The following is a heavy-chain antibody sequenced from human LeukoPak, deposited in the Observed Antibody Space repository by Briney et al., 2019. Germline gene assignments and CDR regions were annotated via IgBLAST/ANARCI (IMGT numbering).Heavy chain of an antibody. CDR3: ARDYFSRAAVLGYFDL. J-gene: IGHJ2*01. CDR2: ISGGGST. V-gene: IGHV3-23*01. CDR1: GFTFNNYA. D-gene: IGHD2-15*01. Sequence: GGSLRLSCAASGFTFNNYAMSWVRQSPGKGLEWVSAISGGGSTYYADSVKGRFTISRDNSKNSLYLQMNSLTAEDTAVYYCARDYFSRAAVLGYFDLWGRGTLVTVSS.